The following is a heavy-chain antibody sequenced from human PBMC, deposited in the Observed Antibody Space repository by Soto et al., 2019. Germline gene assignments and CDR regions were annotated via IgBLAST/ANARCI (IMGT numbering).Heavy chain of an antibody. J-gene: IGHJ4*02. Sequence: SETLSLTCPVSGGSISTSNYYWGWVRQPPGKGLDWIGNIYYSGTTYYNPSLKSRVTISVVASKNQFSLKLNSVTAADTAVDYCPTFAEPASRHTDVDFGGPGTLVTVSS. D-gene: IGHD2-15*01. V-gene: IGHV4-39*01. CDR1: GGSISTSNYY. CDR2: IYYSGTT. CDR3: PTFAEPASRHTDVDF.